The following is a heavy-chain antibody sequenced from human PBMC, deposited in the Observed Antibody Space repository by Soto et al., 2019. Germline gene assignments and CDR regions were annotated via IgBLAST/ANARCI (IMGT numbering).Heavy chain of an antibody. V-gene: IGHV4-30-4*01. CDR2: IYYSGST. CDR1: GGSISSGDYY. Sequence: SETLSLTCTVSGGSISSGDYYWSWIRQPPGKGLEWIGYIYYSGSTYYNPSLKSRVTISVDTSKNQFSLKLSSVTAADTAVYYCARGFGLAYCGGDCHGSDYCGQGTLVTVSS. D-gene: IGHD2-21*02. J-gene: IGHJ4*02. CDR3: ARGFGLAYCGGDCHGSDY.